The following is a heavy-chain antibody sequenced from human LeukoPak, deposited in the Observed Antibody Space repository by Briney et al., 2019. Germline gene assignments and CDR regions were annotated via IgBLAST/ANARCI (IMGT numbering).Heavy chain of an antibody. V-gene: IGHV3-23*01. CDR1: GFTFSSYW. J-gene: IGHJ3*02. CDR2: ISGNGDST. CDR3: ALYCSGGSCYSMGGAFDI. D-gene: IGHD2-15*01. Sequence: GGSLRLSCAASGFTFSSYWMYWVRQAPGKGLEWVSAISGNGDSTYYVDSVKGRFTISRDNSKNTLYLQMNSLRAEDTAVYYCALYCSGGSCYSMGGAFDIWGQGTVVTVSS.